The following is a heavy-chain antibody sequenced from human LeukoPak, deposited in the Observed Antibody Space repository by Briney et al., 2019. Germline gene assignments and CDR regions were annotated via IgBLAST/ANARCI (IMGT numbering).Heavy chain of an antibody. CDR1: GFTFSDHY. V-gene: IGHV3-72*01. CDR3: ARAVRYNGRYWIDY. CDR2: SRNKANSYTT. J-gene: IGHJ4*02. D-gene: IGHD1-26*01. Sequence: GGSLRLSCAVSGFTFSDHYMDWVRQAPGKGLEWVGRSRNKANSYTTEYAASVKGRFTISRHDSENSLYLQVNSLKTEDTAVYYCARAVRYNGRYWIDYWGQGTLVTVSS.